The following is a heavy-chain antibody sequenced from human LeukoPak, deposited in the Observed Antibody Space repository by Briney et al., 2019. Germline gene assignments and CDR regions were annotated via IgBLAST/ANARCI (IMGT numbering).Heavy chain of an antibody. CDR1: GFTVSSNY. D-gene: IGHD4-23*01. Sequence: GGSLRLSCAASGFTVSSNYMSWVRQAPGKGLEWVSVIYSGGSTYYADSVKGRFTISRDNSKNTLYLQVNSLRAEDTAVYYCATDGGNSVYFQHWGQGTLVTVSS. CDR2: IYSGGST. V-gene: IGHV3-53*01. CDR3: ATDGGNSVYFQH. J-gene: IGHJ1*01.